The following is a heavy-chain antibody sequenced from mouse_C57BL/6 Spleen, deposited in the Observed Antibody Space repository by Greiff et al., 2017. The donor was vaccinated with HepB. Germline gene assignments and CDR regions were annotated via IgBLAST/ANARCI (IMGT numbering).Heavy chain of an antibody. CDR1: GYTFTDYY. V-gene: IGHV1-76*01. Sequence: QVQLKQSGAELVRPGASVKLSCKASGYTFTDYYINWVKQRPGQGLEWIARIYPGSGNTYYNEKFKGKATLTAEKASSTAYMQRSSLTSEDSAVYCCARLGYSREFAYWGQGTLVTVSA. CDR3: ARLGYSREFAY. CDR2: IYPGSGNT. J-gene: IGHJ3*01. D-gene: IGHD2-5*01.